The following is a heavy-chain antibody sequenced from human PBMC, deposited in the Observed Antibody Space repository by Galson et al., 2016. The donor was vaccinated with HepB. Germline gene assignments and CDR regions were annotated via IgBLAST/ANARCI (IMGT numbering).Heavy chain of an antibody. CDR1: GYSFSNYW. D-gene: IGHD3-22*01. Sequence: QSGAAVKKPGESLRISCKASGYSFSNYWIAWVRQMPGKGLEWMGIIYSGDSDTRYSPSFQGQVTISADKSIRTSYLQWTRLKASDTAMYYCARKGNFDTLYYGLDVWGQGTTVTVSS. V-gene: IGHV5-51*01. J-gene: IGHJ6*02. CDR2: IYSGDSDT. CDR3: ARKGNFDTLYYGLDV.